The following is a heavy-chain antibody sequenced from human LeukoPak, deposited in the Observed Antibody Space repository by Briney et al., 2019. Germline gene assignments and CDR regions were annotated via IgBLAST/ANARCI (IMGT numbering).Heavy chain of an antibody. CDR2: IYYSGST. Sequence: SETLSLTCTVSGGSISSGDYYWSWIRQPPGKGLEWIGYIYYSGSTYYNPSLKSRVTISVDTSKNQFSLKLSSATAADTAVYYCARGLSSTSYDWFDPWGQGTLVTVSS. D-gene: IGHD2-2*01. J-gene: IGHJ5*02. V-gene: IGHV4-30-4*01. CDR3: ARGLSSTSYDWFDP. CDR1: GGSISSGDYY.